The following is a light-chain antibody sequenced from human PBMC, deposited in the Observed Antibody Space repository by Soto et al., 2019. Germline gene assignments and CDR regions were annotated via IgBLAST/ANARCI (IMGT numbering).Light chain of an antibody. Sequence: LKLTQHTSSVSSRRRDTLACRTSQSVPSKYLAWYQQNPGQAPRLLIYGASSRATGIPDRFSGSGSATDFTLTISCLEPGDFAVFYCQQYGGSAITFGRGTRLEIK. J-gene: IGKJ5*01. CDR1: QSVPSKY. CDR3: QQYGGSAIT. CDR2: GAS. V-gene: IGKV3-20*01.